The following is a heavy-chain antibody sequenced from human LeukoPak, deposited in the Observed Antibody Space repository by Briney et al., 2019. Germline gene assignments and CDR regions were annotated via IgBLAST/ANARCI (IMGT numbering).Heavy chain of an antibody. J-gene: IGHJ4*02. Sequence: GGSLRLSCAPSGFTFTSYAMSSVRQAPGKGLEWVSAITGSGGSTYYADSVKGRLTISRDNSKNTLYLQMNSLRAEDTVVYYCAKFIPPSIPATGTTTDYWGQGTLVTVSS. V-gene: IGHV3-23*01. CDR1: GFTFTSYA. D-gene: IGHD4-17*01. CDR3: AKFIPPSIPATGTTTDY. CDR2: ITGSGGST.